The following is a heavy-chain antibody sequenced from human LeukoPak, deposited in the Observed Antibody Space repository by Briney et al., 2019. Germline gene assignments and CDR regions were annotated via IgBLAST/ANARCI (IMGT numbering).Heavy chain of an antibody. Sequence: GGSLRLSCAASGFTVGSTYMNWVRQAPGKGLEWVSVIYSGGNTNYADSVKGRFTISRDNSKNTLYLQMNSLRAEDTAVYYCTRGGYSFGFDYWGQGTLVTVSS. CDR1: GFTVGSTY. V-gene: IGHV3-53*01. CDR3: TRGGYSFGFDY. D-gene: IGHD5-18*01. CDR2: IYSGGNT. J-gene: IGHJ4*02.